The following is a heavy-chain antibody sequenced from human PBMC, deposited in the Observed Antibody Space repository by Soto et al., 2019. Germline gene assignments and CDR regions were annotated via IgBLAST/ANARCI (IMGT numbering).Heavy chain of an antibody. V-gene: IGHV4-59*08. CDR2: IYYAGTT. CDR3: ARLGAYYQALDS. Sequence: QVQLQESGPGLVKPSETLSLKCTVSDGSISPNYWTWIRQPPGKGLEWIGYIYYAGTTTYHPSLKSRVSISLDTSQNEVSLKLTSVTAADTAVYYCARLGAYYQALDSWGQGILVTVSS. J-gene: IGHJ4*02. CDR1: DGSISPNY. D-gene: IGHD3-22*01.